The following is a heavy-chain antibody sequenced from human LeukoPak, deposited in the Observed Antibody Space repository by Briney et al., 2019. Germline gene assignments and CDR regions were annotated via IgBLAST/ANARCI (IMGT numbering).Heavy chain of an antibody. Sequence: GGSLRLSCAASGFTFSSYAMSWVRQAPGKGLEWVSAISGGGGSKYYADSVKGRFTISRDNSKNTVYLQMNSLRSEDTAVYYCAKRVPAALYYFDYWGQGTLVTVSS. V-gene: IGHV3-23*01. CDR2: ISGGGGSK. D-gene: IGHD2-2*01. CDR1: GFTFSSYA. J-gene: IGHJ4*02. CDR3: AKRVPAALYYFDY.